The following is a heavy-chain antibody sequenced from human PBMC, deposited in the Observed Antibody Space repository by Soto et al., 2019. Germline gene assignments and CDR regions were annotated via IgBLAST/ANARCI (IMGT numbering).Heavy chain of an antibody. V-gene: IGHV4-59*01. D-gene: IGHD5-12*01. J-gene: IGHJ4*02. CDR3: ARDSVGRGYD. CDR1: GGSISSDY. CDR2: IYYSGYT. Sequence: SETLSLTCTVSGGSISSDYWSWIRQPPGKRLEWIGYIYYSGYTNYNPSLKSRVTISVATSKNHFSLELRSVTAADTAVYYCARDSVGRGYDWGQGTLVTVSS.